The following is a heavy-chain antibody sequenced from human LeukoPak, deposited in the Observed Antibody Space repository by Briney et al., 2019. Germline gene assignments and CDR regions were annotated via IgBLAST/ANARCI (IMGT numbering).Heavy chain of an antibody. CDR1: GYTFNNYG. V-gene: IGHV1-18*01. J-gene: IGHJ4*02. Sequence: ASVKVSYKASGYTFNNYGISWVRQAPGQGLEWMGWISAYNGNTNYAHKFQGRVTMTTDTFTSTAYMELRSLRSDDTAVYYCARDGAYSGSYPHWGQGTLVTVSS. D-gene: IGHD1-26*01. CDR3: ARDGAYSGSYPH. CDR2: ISAYNGNT.